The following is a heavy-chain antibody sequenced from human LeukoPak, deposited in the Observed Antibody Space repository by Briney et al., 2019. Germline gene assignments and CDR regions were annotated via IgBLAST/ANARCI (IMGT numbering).Heavy chain of an antibody. D-gene: IGHD6-13*01. V-gene: IGHV6-1*01. Sequence: SQILSLTCAISGDGVSSNSAAWNWIRQSPSRGLEWLGRTYYGSKWYNDYAVSVKSRITINPDTSKNQFSLQLNSVTPEDTAVYYCARVLAAAGGAFDIWGQGTMVTVSS. CDR1: GDGVSSNSAA. J-gene: IGHJ3*02. CDR2: TYYGSKWYN. CDR3: ARVLAAAGGAFDI.